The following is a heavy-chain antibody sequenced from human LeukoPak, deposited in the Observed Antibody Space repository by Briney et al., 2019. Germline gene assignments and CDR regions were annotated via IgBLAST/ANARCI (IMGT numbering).Heavy chain of an antibody. CDR1: GGSISSYY. CDR2: IYYSGST. CDR3: ARVGLVGGLIDY. Sequence: SETLSLTCTVSGGSISSYYWSWIRQPPGKGLEWIGYIYYSGSTNYNPSLKSRVTISVDTSKNQFSLKLSSVTAADTAVYYCARVGLVGGLIDYWGQGTLVTVSP. V-gene: IGHV4-59*01. D-gene: IGHD6-6*01. J-gene: IGHJ4*02.